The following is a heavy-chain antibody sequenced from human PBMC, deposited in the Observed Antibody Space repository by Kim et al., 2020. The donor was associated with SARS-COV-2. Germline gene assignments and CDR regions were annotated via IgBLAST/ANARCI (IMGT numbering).Heavy chain of an antibody. Sequence: GGSLRLSCAGSGFTFNMYAMHWVRQAPGRGLEWVAMTSYDGSYRYSADSVKGRFTISRDNSRNTLYLQMNSLRAEDTAVYYCARADTQDYDVWSGYYTADWFDPWGQGTLVTVSS. CDR2: TSYDGSYR. V-gene: IGHV3-30*04. CDR3: ARADTQDYDVWSGYYTADWFDP. J-gene: IGHJ5*02. CDR1: GFTFNMYA. D-gene: IGHD3-3*01.